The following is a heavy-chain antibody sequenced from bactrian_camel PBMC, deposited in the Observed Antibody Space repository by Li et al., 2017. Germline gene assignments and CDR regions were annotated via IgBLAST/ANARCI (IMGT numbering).Heavy chain of an antibody. V-gene: IGHV3S40*01. CDR3: AATWACGGSWSRPSIYSY. J-gene: IGHJ4*01. CDR1: TYSRYC. D-gene: IGHD1*01. Sequence: DVQLVESGGGSVQAGGSLTLSCTYTYSRYCMGWFRQAPGKEREGVARIYTGSGNTYYADSVKGRFTISQDNAKNTVYLQMNSLKPEDTAKYYCAATWACGGSWSRPSIYSYWGQGTQVTVS. CDR2: IYTGSGNT.